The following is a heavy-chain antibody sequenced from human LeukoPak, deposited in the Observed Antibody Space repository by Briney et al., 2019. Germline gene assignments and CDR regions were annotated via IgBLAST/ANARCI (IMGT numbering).Heavy chain of an antibody. V-gene: IGHV3-11*06. D-gene: IGHD2-2*01. CDR2: ISSSSSYT. Sequence: GRSLRLSCAASGFTFSDYYMSWIRQAPGKGLEWVSYISSSSSYTNYADSVKGRFTISRDNAKNSLYLQMNSLRAEDTAVYYCARGGVYCSSTSCYDDYWGQGTLVTVSS. J-gene: IGHJ4*02. CDR1: GFTFSDYY. CDR3: ARGGVYCSSTSCYDDY.